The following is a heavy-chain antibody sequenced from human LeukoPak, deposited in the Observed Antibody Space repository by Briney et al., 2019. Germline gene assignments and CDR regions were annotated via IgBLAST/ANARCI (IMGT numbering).Heavy chain of an antibody. J-gene: IGHJ6*02. D-gene: IGHD5-18*01. CDR1: GFTFSSYS. CDR2: ISSSSSYI. V-gene: IGHV3-21*01. CDR3: ARDRLTAMVTCYNYYGMDV. Sequence: GGSLRLSCAASGFTFSSYSMNWVRQAPGKGLEWVSSISSSSSYIYYADSVKGRFTISRDNAKNSLYLQMNSLRAEDTAVYYCARDRLTAMVTCYNYYGMDVWGQGTTVTVSS.